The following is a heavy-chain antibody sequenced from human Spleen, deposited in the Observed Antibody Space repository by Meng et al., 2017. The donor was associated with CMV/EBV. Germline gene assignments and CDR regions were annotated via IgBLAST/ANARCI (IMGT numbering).Heavy chain of an antibody. Sequence: GGSLRLSCAASGFTVSSNYMSWVRQAPGKGLEWVSIIYSGGSTYYADSVKGRFTISRDNSENTLYLQMNSLRAEDTAIYYCASLSGRYCSPTSCYPHFDYWGQGTLVTVSS. V-gene: IGHV3-53*01. CDR3: ASLSGRYCSPTSCYPHFDY. D-gene: IGHD2-2*01. J-gene: IGHJ4*02. CDR2: IYSGGST. CDR1: GFTVSSNY.